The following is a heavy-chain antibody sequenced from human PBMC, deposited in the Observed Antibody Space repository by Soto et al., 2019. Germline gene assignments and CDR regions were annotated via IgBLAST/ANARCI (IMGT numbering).Heavy chain of an antibody. J-gene: IGHJ4*02. CDR1: GGPFNNYY. Sequence: QLHLQQWGAGLLKPSETLSLTCAVYGGPFNNYYWIWILQSATKGLEWIGEINHTGSPNYNPSLRSRVTISIDTFKKEISLKLSSVNAADTAVDYCASQVGMPNNSVVVVWGQGTLVTVSS. CDR2: INHTGSP. CDR3: ASQVGMPNNSVVVV. D-gene: IGHD2-21*01. V-gene: IGHV4-34*01.